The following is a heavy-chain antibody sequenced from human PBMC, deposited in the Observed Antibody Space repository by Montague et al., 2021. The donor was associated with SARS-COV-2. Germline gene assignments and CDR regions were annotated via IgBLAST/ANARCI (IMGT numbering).Heavy chain of an antibody. V-gene: IGHV3-7*05. CDR3: ARVRVRSSSWFPDYYYMDV. Sequence: SLRLSGAASGFTFSSYWMSWVRQAPGKGLEWVANIKQGGSEKYYVDSVXGRFTISRDNAKNSLYLQMNSLRAEDTAVYYCARVRVRSSSWFPDYYYMDVWGKGTTVTVSS. CDR2: IKQGGSEK. CDR1: GFTFSSYW. D-gene: IGHD6-13*01. J-gene: IGHJ6*03.